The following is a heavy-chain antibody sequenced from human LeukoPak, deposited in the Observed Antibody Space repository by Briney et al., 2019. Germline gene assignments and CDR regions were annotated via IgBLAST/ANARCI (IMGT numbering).Heavy chain of an antibody. Sequence: PGGSLRLSCAASGFTVSSRYMSWVRQAPGKGLEWVSVIYSDGSTFHADSVKGRFTISRDNSKNTLYLQMNSLRAEDTAVYYCAREYSGYENYFDYWGQGTLVTVSS. D-gene: IGHD5-12*01. V-gene: IGHV3-66*01. CDR1: GFTVSSRY. J-gene: IGHJ4*02. CDR3: AREYSGYENYFDY. CDR2: IYSDGST.